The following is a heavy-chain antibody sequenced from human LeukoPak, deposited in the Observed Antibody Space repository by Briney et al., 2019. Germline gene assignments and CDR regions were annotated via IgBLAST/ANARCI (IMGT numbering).Heavy chain of an antibody. CDR1: GFTFSRYG. Sequence: PGGSLRLSCAASGFTFSRYGMHWVRRAPGKGLEWVAVISYDGSNKYYADSVKGRFTISRDNSKNTLYLQMNSLRAEDTAVYYCAKITSYYYDSSGYNDAFDIWGQGTMVTVSS. CDR3: AKITSYYYDSSGYNDAFDI. J-gene: IGHJ3*02. D-gene: IGHD3-22*01. CDR2: ISYDGSNK. V-gene: IGHV3-30*18.